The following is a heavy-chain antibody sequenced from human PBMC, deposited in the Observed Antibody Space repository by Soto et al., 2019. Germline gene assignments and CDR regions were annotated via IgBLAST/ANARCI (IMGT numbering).Heavy chain of an antibody. D-gene: IGHD3-3*01. V-gene: IGHV4-39*01. J-gene: IGHJ6*02. CDR2: IYYSGST. Sequence: PSETLSLTCTVSGGSISSSSYYWGWIRQPPGKGLEWIGSIYYSGSTYYNPSLKSRVTISVDTSKNQFSLKLSSVTAADTAVYYCARRVLEWLVGKDNYYYGMDVWGQGTTVTVSS. CDR1: GGSISSSSYY. CDR3: ARRVLEWLVGKDNYYYGMDV.